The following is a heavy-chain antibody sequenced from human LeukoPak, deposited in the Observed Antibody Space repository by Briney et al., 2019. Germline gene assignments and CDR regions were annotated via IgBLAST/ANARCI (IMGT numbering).Heavy chain of an antibody. CDR1: GYTFTGYY. J-gene: IGHJ6*03. CDR3: ARLLWFGELLFSDYYYMDV. Sequence: ASVKVSCKAYGYTFTGYYMHWVRQAPGQGLEWMGRINPNSGGTNYAQKFQGRVTMTRDTSISTAYMELSRLRSDDTAVYYCARLLWFGELLFSDYYYMDVWGKGTTVTVSS. V-gene: IGHV1-2*06. CDR2: INPNSGGT. D-gene: IGHD3-10*01.